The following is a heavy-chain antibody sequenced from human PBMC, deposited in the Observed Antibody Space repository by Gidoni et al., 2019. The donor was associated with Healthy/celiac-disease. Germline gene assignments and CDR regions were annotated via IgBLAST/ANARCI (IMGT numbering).Heavy chain of an antibody. CDR1: GGTFRSYA. J-gene: IGHJ6*02. Sequence: QVQLVQSGAEVKKPGSSVKVSCKASGGTFRSYAISWVRQAPGQGLEWMGGIIPIFGTANYAQKFQGRVTITADESTSTAYMELSSLRSEDTAVYYCARATARPTGRHYYYGMDVWGQGTTVTVSS. CDR2: IIPIFGTA. V-gene: IGHV1-69*01. CDR3: ARATARPTGRHYYYGMDV. D-gene: IGHD4-4*01.